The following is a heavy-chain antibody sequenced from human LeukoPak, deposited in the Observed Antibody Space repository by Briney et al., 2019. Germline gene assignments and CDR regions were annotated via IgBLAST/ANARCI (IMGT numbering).Heavy chain of an antibody. V-gene: IGHV4-4*02. CDR2: IYHSGST. J-gene: IGHJ4*02. Sequence: SSETLSLTCAVSGGSISSSNWWSWVRQPPGKGLEWIGEIYHSGSTNYNPSLKSRVTISVDKSKNRFSLKLSSVTAADTAVYYCARGGYSQYYFDYWGQGTLVTVSS. D-gene: IGHD3-22*01. CDR1: GGSISSSNW. CDR3: ARGGYSQYYFDY.